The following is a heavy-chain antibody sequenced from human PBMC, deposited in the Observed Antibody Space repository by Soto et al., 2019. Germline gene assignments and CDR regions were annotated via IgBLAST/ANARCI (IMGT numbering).Heavy chain of an antibody. D-gene: IGHD6-25*01. V-gene: IGHV4-31*03. J-gene: IGHJ6*01. Sequence: TVSLTCTGSGGSISSGGYYWSWIRQHPGKGLEWIGYIYYSGSTYYNPSLKSRVTRSVDTSKNQFSLKLSSVTAAATAVYYCARGSSGYYYYGMEVWGQGTTVTVSS. CDR3: ARGSSGYYYYGMEV. CDR1: GGSISSGGYY. CDR2: IYYSGST.